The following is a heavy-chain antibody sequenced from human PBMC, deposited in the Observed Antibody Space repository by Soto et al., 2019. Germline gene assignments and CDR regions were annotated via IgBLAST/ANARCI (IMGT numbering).Heavy chain of an antibody. CDR2: IYPGDSDT. Sequence: GESLKISCKGSGYSFTSYWIGWVRQMPGKGLEWMGIIYPGDSDTRYSPSFQGEVTTSADKSIRTAYLQWSSLKAPDNAMYYCGRQEYGVGATAFDIWGQGTMVTVSS. CDR3: GRQEYGVGATAFDI. V-gene: IGHV5-51*01. J-gene: IGHJ3*02. D-gene: IGHD1-26*01. CDR1: GYSFTSYW.